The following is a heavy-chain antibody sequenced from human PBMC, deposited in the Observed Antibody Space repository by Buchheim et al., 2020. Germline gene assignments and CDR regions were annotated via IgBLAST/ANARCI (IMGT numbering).Heavy chain of an antibody. V-gene: IGHV3-23*01. D-gene: IGHD2-2*02. CDR2: ISGSGGST. CDR1: GFTFSSYA. CDR3: AKDRAGGYCSSTSCYTDDY. J-gene: IGHJ4*02. Sequence: EAQLLESGGGLVQPGGSLRLSCAASGFTFSSYAMSWVRQAPGKGLEWVSAISGSGGSTYYADSVKGRFTISRDNSKNTLYLQMNSLRAEDTAVYYCAKDRAGGYCSSTSCYTDDYWGQGTL.